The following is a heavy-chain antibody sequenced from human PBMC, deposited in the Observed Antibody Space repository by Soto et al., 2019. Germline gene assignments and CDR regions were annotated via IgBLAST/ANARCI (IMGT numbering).Heavy chain of an antibody. CDR3: GVYYDFLTVYPGGGEQPSIDY. CDR2: ISGSGGST. D-gene: IGHD3-9*01. V-gene: IGHV3-23*01. J-gene: IGHJ4*02. CDR1: GFTFSSYA. Sequence: EVQLLESGGGLVQPGGSLRLSCAASGFTFSSYAMSWVRQAPGKGLEWVSAISGSGGSTYYADSVKGRFTISRDNSKNPLYLKMNSLRAGDTAVYYCGVYYDFLTVYPGGGEQPSIDYWGQGTLVTVSS.